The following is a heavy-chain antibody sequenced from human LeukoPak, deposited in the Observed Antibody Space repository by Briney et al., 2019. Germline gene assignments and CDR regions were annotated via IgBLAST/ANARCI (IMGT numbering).Heavy chain of an antibody. V-gene: IGHV5-51*01. CDR3: ASEYPGGDVFDI. Sequence: GESLKISCKGSGYSFTSYWNVLGRQMPGEGLEWMGIIYIGDSDTIYNPSFQGHVTISADKSISTPYLPWGSLEASDTAMYYCASEYPGGDVFDIWAQGKRVTVSS. D-gene: IGHD1-14*01. CDR2: IYIGDSDT. J-gene: IGHJ3*02. CDR1: GYSFTSYW.